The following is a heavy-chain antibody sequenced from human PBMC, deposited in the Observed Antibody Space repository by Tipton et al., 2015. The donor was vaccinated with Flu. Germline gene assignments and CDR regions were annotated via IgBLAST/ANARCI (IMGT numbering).Heavy chain of an antibody. J-gene: IGHJ6*02. D-gene: IGHD2-15*01. CDR3: ARVGSRLNSYGMDV. CDR1: GFTVSSNH. Sequence: QLVQSGGGLIQPGGSLRLSCATSGFTVSSNHMSWVRQAPGKRPECVSVIYRGGNTYCADSVKGRFTISRDNSKDTLYLQMNSLRAEDTAVYYCARVGSRLNSYGMDVWGQGTTVTVSS. CDR2: IYRGGNT. V-gene: IGHV3-53*01.